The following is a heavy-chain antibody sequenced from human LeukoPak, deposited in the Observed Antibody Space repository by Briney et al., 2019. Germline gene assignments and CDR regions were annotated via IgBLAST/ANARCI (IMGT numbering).Heavy chain of an antibody. Sequence: SETLSLTCAVYGGSFSGYYWSWIRQPPGKGLEWIGEINHSGSTNYNPSLKSRVTISVDTSKNQFSLKLSSVTAADTAVYYRARGSGIAAANYYYYYYMDVWGKGTTVTVSS. CDR3: ARGSGIAAANYYYYYYMDV. V-gene: IGHV4-34*01. J-gene: IGHJ6*03. D-gene: IGHD6-13*01. CDR2: INHSGST. CDR1: GGSFSGYY.